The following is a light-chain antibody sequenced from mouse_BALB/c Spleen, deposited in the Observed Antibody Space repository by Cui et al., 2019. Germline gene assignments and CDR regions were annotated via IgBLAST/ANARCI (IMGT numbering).Light chain of an antibody. Sequence: DIQMTQSPSSLSASHGDTITITCHASQNINVWLSWYQQKPGNIPKLLIYKASNLHTGVPSRFSVSGSGTGFTLTISSLQPEDIATYYCQQGKSYPLTFGGGTKLEIK. J-gene: IGKJ2*01. CDR3: QQGKSYPLT. CDR1: QNINVW. CDR2: KAS. V-gene: IGKV10-94*02.